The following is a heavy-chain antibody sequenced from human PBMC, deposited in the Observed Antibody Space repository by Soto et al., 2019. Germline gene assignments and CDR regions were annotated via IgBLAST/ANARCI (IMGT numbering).Heavy chain of an antibody. CDR1: GGSISISTYY. D-gene: IGHD5-18*01. CDR3: ARGNVDTAMVLLFYFDY. Sequence: SETLSLTCTVSGGSISISTYYWGWIRQPPGKGLEWIGEVNHGGTSNYNPSLKSRAIISVDTSKNQFSLKLSSVTAADTAVYYCARGNVDTAMVLLFYFDYWGQGTLVTVSS. J-gene: IGHJ4*02. V-gene: IGHV4-39*07. CDR2: VNHGGTS.